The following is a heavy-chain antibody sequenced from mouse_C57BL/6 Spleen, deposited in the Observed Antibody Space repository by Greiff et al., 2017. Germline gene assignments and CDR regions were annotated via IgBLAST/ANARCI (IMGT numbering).Heavy chain of an antibody. CDR2: IHPNSGST. CDR1: GYTFTSYW. J-gene: IGHJ2*01. D-gene: IGHD1-1*01. Sequence: QVQLQQPGAELVKPGASVKLSCKASGYTFTSYWMHWVKQRPGQGLEWIGMIHPNSGSTNYNEKFKSKATLTVDKSSSTAYMQLSSLTSEDSAVYYCAREGNYYGSDFDYWGQGTTLTVSS. V-gene: IGHV1-64*01. CDR3: AREGNYYGSDFDY.